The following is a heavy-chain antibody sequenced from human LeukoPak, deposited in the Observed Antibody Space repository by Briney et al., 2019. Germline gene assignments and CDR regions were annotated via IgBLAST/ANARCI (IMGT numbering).Heavy chain of an antibody. Sequence: SETLSLTCAVYGGSFSGYYWSWIRQPPGKGLEWIGEINHSGSTNYNPSLKSRVTISVDTSKNQFSLELSSVTAADTAVYYCARGVWAGSATWSDYWGQGTLVTVSS. CDR2: INHSGST. CDR3: ARGVWAGSATWSDY. D-gene: IGHD2-15*01. V-gene: IGHV4-34*01. CDR1: GGSFSGYY. J-gene: IGHJ4*02.